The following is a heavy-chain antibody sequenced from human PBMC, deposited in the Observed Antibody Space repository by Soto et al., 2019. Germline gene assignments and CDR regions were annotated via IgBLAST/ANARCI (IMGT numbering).Heavy chain of an antibody. CDR1: GFNFKNYW. J-gene: IGHJ4*02. D-gene: IGHD1-1*01. CDR2: INPDGDKK. Sequence: EVQLVESGGGLVQPGGSLRLSCAASGFNFKNYWMTWFRQAPGKGLEWVANINPDGDKKYFVDSVKGRFTISRDNAETSLSLQMNSLTAEETAVYYCATDPHWYDADWDSWGQGTLVTVSS. CDR3: ATDPHWYDADWDS. V-gene: IGHV3-7*05.